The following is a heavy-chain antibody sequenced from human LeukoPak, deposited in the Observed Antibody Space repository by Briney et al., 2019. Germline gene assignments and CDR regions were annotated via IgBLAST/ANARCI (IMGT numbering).Heavy chain of an antibody. J-gene: IGHJ6*03. CDR3: ARGYSYGLYYYYYYMDV. V-gene: IGHV4-39*01. D-gene: IGHD5-18*01. CDR1: DGSITSSIYY. Sequence: SETLSLTCTVSDGSITSSIYYWGWIRQPPGKGLQWIASISYSGGTYYNPSLKSRVTISVDTSKNQFSLKLSSVTAADTAVYYCARGYSYGLYYYYYYMDVWGKGTTVTVSS. CDR2: ISYSGGT.